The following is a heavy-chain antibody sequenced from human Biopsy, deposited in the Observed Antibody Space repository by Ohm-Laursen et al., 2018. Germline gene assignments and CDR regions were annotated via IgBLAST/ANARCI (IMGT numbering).Heavy chain of an antibody. CDR1: GASISIGGYS. V-gene: IGHV4-31*03. J-gene: IGHJ4*02. CDR2: IFYSANT. CDR3: ARLGSGDYFPTFFDF. Sequence: TLSLTCTVSGASISIGGYSWSWIRRHPGKGLEWIGNIFYSANTYYNPSLKSRVTISVDTSKNQFSLKLSSVTAADTAVYYCARLGSGDYFPTFFDFWGQGALVTVSS. D-gene: IGHD5-12*01.